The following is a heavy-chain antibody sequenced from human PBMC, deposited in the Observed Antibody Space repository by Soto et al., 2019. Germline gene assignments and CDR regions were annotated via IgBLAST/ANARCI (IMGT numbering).Heavy chain of an antibody. D-gene: IGHD6-19*01. Sequence: QVQLVQSGAEVKKPGASVKVSCKASGYTFTSYDINWVRQATGQGLEWMGWMNPNSGNTGYAQKFQGSVYMTRNTSISTAYMELSSLRSEDAAVYYCASTGWKWMHDACDIWGQGTMVTVSS. V-gene: IGHV1-8*01. CDR3: ASTGWKWMHDACDI. CDR2: MNPNSGNT. CDR1: GYTFTSYD. J-gene: IGHJ3*02.